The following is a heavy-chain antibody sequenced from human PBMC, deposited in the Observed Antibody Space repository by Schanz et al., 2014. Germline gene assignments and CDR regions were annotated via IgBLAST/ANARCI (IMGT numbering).Heavy chain of an antibody. J-gene: IGHJ3*02. D-gene: IGHD3-10*01. CDR1: GFSFSSYA. CDR2: VSSRSDEI. V-gene: IGHV3-23*04. CDR3: AKGRFGELSAFDI. Sequence: EVQLAESGGGLVEPGGSLRLSCAASGFSFSSYAMGWVRQAPGKGLEWVAAVSSRSDEIKYADSVRGRFTISRDNSRSTMYLQMNSLRAEDTAVYYCAKGRFGELSAFDIWGQGTMVTVSS.